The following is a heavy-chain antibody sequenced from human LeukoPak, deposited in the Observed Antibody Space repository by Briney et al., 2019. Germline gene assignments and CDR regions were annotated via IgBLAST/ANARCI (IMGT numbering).Heavy chain of an antibody. CDR1: GFTFSSYG. V-gene: IGHV3-23*01. J-gene: IGHJ4*02. CDR3: ARGPSGYHNT. D-gene: IGHD5-12*01. CDR2: ISGSGGST. Sequence: GGSPRLSCAASGFTFSSYGVSWVRQAPGKGLEWVSAISGSGGSTNYADSVKGRFTISRDNSKNTLYLQMNSLRAEDTAVYYCARGPSGYHNTGGQGTLVTVSS.